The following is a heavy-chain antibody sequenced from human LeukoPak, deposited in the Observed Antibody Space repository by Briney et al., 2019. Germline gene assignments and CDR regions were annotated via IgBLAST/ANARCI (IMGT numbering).Heavy chain of an antibody. CDR2: IYSGGST. D-gene: IGHD5-18*01. V-gene: IGHV3-53*01. J-gene: IGHJ4*02. CDR3: ARVDTAMVSRD. CDR1: GFTVSNNY. Sequence: PGGSLRLSCAASGFTVSNNYMSWVRQAPGKGLEWVSVIYSGGSTYYADSVKGRFTIPRDNSKNTLYLQMNSLRAEDTAVYYCARVDTAMVSRDWGQGTLVTVSS.